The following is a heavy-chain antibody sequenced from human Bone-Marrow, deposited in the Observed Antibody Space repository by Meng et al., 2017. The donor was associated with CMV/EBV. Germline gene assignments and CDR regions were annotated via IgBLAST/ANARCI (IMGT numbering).Heavy chain of an antibody. CDR1: GGTFSSYA. CDR2: IIPIFGTA. V-gene: IGHV1-69*05. D-gene: IGHD3-22*01. J-gene: IGHJ4*02. Sequence: SVKVSCKASGGTFSSYAISWVRQAPGQGLEWMGGIIPIFGTANYAQKFQGRVTITTDESTSTAYMELSSLRSEDTAVYYCARFQGDYYASSGYDYWGQGTLVTVSS. CDR3: ARFQGDYYASSGYDY.